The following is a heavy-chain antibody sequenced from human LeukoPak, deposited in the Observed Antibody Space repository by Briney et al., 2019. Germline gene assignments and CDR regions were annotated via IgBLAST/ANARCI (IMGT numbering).Heavy chain of an antibody. V-gene: IGHV3-15*01. D-gene: IGHD2-21*02. Sequence: GGSLRLSCAASGFTFSNAWITWVRQGPGKGLEWGGRIRSTTDGWTTDYAAVVKGRFTLSRDDSKNTLCLQMSSLKTEDTAVYYCATDKGGGRGDCYNAFDIWGQGTMVTVSS. CDR2: IRSTTDGWTT. J-gene: IGHJ3*02. CDR3: ATDKGGGRGDCYNAFDI. CDR1: GFTFSNAW.